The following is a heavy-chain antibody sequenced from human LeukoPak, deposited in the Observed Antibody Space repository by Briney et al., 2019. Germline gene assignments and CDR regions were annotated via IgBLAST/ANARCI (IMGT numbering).Heavy chain of an antibody. J-gene: IGHJ4*02. Sequence: PGGSLRLSCAASGFTFSSYGMHWVRQAPGKGLEWVAVISYDGSNKYYADSVKGRFTISRDNSKNTLYLQMNSLRAEDTAVYYCAKGAGCSGGSCYPEGPYYFDYWGQGTLVSVSS. D-gene: IGHD2-15*01. CDR1: GFTFSSYG. CDR3: AKGAGCSGGSCYPEGPYYFDY. V-gene: IGHV3-30*18. CDR2: ISYDGSNK.